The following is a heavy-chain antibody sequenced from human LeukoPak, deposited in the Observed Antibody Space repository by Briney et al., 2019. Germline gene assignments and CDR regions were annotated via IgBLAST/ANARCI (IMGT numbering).Heavy chain of an antibody. CDR3: ARDRDSSGWSGGFDY. CDR2: INTDGSST. V-gene: IGHV3-74*01. D-gene: IGHD6-19*01. CDR1: GFTLSSYW. Sequence: GGSLRLSCAASGFTLSSYWMHWVRQAPGKGLVWVSRINTDGSSTSYADSVKGRFTISRDNAKNTLYLQVNSLRAEDTAVYYCARDRDSSGWSGGFDYWGQGTLVTVSS. J-gene: IGHJ4*02.